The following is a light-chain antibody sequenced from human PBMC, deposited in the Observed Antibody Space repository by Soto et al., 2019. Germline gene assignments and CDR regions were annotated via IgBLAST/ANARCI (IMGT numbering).Light chain of an antibody. CDR3: CSYAGSNSWV. Sequence: QSALTQPASVSGSPGQSITISCTGTSSDVGSYNLVYWYQQHPGKAPKLMIYENNNRPSGISNRFSGSKSGNTASLTIAGLEEEEEDDYYCCSYAGSNSWVFGGGTKLTVL. J-gene: IGLJ3*02. CDR2: ENN. V-gene: IGLV2-23*01. CDR1: SSDVGSYNL.